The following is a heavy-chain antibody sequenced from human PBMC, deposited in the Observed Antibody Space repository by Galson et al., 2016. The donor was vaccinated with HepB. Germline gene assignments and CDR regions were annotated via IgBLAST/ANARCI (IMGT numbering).Heavy chain of an antibody. D-gene: IGHD5-24*01. J-gene: IGHJ4*02. Sequence: SLRLSCAASGFTFSTYGMHWVRQAPGKGLEWVALTSYDGKGESYADSVKGRVTISRDNSKNTLYLQMHSLRGEDTAVYYCAKGRWDFDSWGQGTLVTVSS. CDR2: TSYDGKGE. V-gene: IGHV3-30*18. CDR3: AKGRWDFDS. CDR1: GFTFSTYG.